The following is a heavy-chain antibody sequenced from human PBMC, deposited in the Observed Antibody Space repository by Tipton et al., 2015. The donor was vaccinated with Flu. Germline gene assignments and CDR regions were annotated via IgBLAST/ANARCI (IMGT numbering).Heavy chain of an antibody. CDR2: IYAGDSET. CDR1: GYSFATHW. Sequence: VQLVQSGAEVKKAGESLKISCTGSGYSFATHWIGWVRQMPGKGLEWMGVIYAGDSETSYSPSFQGQVTISVDKSISTTYLQWSSLTASDTATYYCARMWGYWGTSGGFGDNWGQGTLVTVSS. J-gene: IGHJ4*02. CDR3: ARMWGYWGTSGGFGDN. D-gene: IGHD3-10*01. V-gene: IGHV5-51*03.